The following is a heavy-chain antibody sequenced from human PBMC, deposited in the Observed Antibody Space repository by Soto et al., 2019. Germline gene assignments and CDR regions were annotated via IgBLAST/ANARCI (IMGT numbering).Heavy chain of an antibody. V-gene: IGHV4-30-4*01. J-gene: IGHJ4*02. CDR1: GGSISSGDYY. CDR3: ARGIITMIVGEFDY. Sequence: SETLSLTCTVSGGSISSGDYYWSWIRQPPGKGLEWIGYIYYSGSTYYNPSLKSRVTISVDTSKNQFSLKLSSVTAADTAVYYCARGIITMIVGEFDYWGQGTLVTVSS. CDR2: IYYSGST. D-gene: IGHD3-22*01.